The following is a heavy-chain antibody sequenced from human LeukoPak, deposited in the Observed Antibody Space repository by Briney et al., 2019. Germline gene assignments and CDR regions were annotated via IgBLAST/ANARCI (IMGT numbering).Heavy chain of an antibody. CDR1: GFTVGNNY. Sequence: GGSLRLSCAASGFTVGNNYMRWVRQAPWKGLEWVSVIYSGGDTYYADSVKGRFTISRDSSKNTLYLQMNSLRAEDTAMYYCARDPSAVAANTYGWGQGAQVTVSS. D-gene: IGHD4/OR15-4a*01. J-gene: IGHJ4*02. V-gene: IGHV3-66*01. CDR3: ARDPSAVAANTYG. CDR2: IYSGGDT.